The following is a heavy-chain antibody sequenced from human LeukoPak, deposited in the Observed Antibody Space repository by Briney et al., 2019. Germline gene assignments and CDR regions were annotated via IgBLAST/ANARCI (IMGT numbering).Heavy chain of an antibody. D-gene: IGHD5-24*01. CDR2: INPNNGDT. CDR3: ARDPGSHGYNDY. V-gene: IGHV1-2*06. J-gene: IGHJ4*02. Sequence: GASVKVSCKASGYTFTGYYIHWVRQAPGQGLEWMGRINPNNGDTNYAQKFPGRVTLTRDTSIGTAYMELSSLRSEDTAVYYCARDPGSHGYNDYWGQGTLVTVSS. CDR1: GYTFTGYY.